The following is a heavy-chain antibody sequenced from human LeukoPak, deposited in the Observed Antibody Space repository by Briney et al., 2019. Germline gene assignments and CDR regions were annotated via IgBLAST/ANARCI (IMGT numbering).Heavy chain of an antibody. J-gene: IGHJ6*02. CDR3: VRGVSRRIGMDV. D-gene: IGHD2/OR15-2a*01. V-gene: IGHV3-21*06. CDR1: GFSFNSYT. CDR2: ISPGVSGYT. Sequence: PGGSLRLSCLASGFSFNSYTMNWVREAPGKGLEWVSTISPGVSGYTWYAESVKGRFTISRDNPENSLYLQMDSLRADDTAVYYCVRGVSRRIGMDVWGQGTTVTVSS.